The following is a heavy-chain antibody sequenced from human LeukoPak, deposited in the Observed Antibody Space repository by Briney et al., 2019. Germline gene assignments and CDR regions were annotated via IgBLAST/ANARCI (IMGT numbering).Heavy chain of an antibody. V-gene: IGHV4-59*01. J-gene: IGHJ6*03. Sequence: PSETLSLTCTVSGGSISSYYWSWIRRPPGKGLEWIGYIYYSGSTNYNPSLKSRVTISVDTSKNQFSLKLSSVTAADTAVYYCARTPRFWSGYYTPPYYYYYMDVWGKGTTVTVSS. CDR3: ARTPRFWSGYYTPPYYYYYMDV. D-gene: IGHD3-3*01. CDR2: IYYSGST. CDR1: GGSISSYY.